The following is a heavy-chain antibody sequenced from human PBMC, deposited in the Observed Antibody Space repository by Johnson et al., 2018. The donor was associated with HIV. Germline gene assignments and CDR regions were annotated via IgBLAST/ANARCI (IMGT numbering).Heavy chain of an antibody. Sequence: EVQLVESGGGLVEPGGSLKLSCAASGFTFSGSAMHWVRQASGKGLEWVGRIRSKANSYATAYAASVKGRFTISRDDSKNTLYLQMNSLKTEDTAVYYCTTEAPTLLRAFDIWGQGTMVTVSS. J-gene: IGHJ3*02. CDR1: GFTFSGSA. CDR2: IRSKANSYAT. V-gene: IGHV3-73*01. CDR3: TTEAPTLLRAFDI.